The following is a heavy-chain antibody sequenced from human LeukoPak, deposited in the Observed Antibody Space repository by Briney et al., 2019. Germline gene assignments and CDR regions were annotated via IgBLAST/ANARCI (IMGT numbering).Heavy chain of an antibody. J-gene: IGHJ4*02. CDR3: AKYYYDSYEGYYFDY. V-gene: IGHV1-2*02. D-gene: IGHD3-22*01. Sequence: ASVKVSCKASGYXFTGSYMHWVRQAPGQGLEWMGWINPNSGGTNYAQMFQGRVTMTRDTSISTAYMELSRLKSDDTAVYYCAKYYYDSYEGYYFDYWGQGTLVTVSS. CDR2: INPNSGGT. CDR1: GYXFTGSY.